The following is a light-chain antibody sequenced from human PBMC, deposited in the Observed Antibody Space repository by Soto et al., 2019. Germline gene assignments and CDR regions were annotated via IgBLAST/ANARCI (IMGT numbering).Light chain of an antibody. CDR3: QQRTNWPYT. J-gene: IGKJ2*01. Sequence: EIVLTQSPATLSLSPGERATLSCRASQSVSSYLGWYQQKPGQAPRLLIYDASNRATGIPARFSGSGSGTDFTLNISSLEPEDFAVYYCQQRTNWPYTFGQRTKLEIK. V-gene: IGKV3-11*01. CDR2: DAS. CDR1: QSVSSY.